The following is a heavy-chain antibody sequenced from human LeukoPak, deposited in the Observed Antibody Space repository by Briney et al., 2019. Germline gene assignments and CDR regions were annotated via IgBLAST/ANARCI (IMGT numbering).Heavy chain of an antibody. D-gene: IGHD3-9*01. J-gene: IGHJ4*02. CDR1: GGSIRSGGYY. CDR2: VSFTGST. V-gene: IGHV4-31*03. CDR3: ARSGADYDILTGIFAY. Sequence: PSETLSLTCTVAGGSIRSGGYYWSWIRQHPVSGLEWIEHVSFTGSTDYNPSLKSRVTISMDRSKNQFSLNLISVTAADTAVYYCARSGADYDILTGIFAYWGQGTLVTVSS.